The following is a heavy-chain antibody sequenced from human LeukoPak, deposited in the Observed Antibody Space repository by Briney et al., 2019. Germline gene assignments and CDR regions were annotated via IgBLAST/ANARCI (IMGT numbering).Heavy chain of an antibody. CDR1: GYSFTSYW. D-gene: IGHD3-10*01. CDR2: IYPGDSDT. CDR3: ARQRGRITMVRGVLNWFDP. V-gene: IGHV5-51*01. Sequence: GESLKISWKGSGYSFTSYWIGWVRQMPGKGLEWMGIIYPGDSDTRYSPSFQGQVTISADKSISTAYLQWSSLKASDTAMYYCARQRGRITMVRGVLNWFDPWGQGTLVTVSS. J-gene: IGHJ5*02.